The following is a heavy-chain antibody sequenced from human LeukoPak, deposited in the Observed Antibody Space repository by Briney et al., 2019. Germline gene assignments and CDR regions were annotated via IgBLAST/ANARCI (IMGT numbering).Heavy chain of an antibody. Sequence: GGSLRLSCAASGFPFSSYSMNWVRQAPGKGLEWVSSISSSSSYIYYADSVKGRFTISRDNAKNSLYLQMNSLRAEDTAVYYCARLYSSGWYRGFDYWGQGTLVTVSS. D-gene: IGHD6-19*01. V-gene: IGHV3-21*01. CDR1: GFPFSSYS. CDR2: ISSSSSYI. CDR3: ARLYSSGWYRGFDY. J-gene: IGHJ4*02.